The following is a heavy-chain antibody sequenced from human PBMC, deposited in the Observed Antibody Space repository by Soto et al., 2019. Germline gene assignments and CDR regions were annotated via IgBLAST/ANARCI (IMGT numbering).Heavy chain of an antibody. V-gene: IGHV1-18*04. D-gene: IGHD6-19*01. CDR1: GYTFTSYG. CDR3: ARGGDGSGIAVAGTNFDY. CDR2: ISAYNGNT. J-gene: IGHJ4*02. Sequence: ASVKVSCKASGYTFTSYGISWVRQAPGQGLEWMGWISAYNGNTNYAQKLQGRVTVTTDTSTSTAYMELRSLRSDDTAVYYCARGGDGSGIAVAGTNFDYWGQGTLVTVSS.